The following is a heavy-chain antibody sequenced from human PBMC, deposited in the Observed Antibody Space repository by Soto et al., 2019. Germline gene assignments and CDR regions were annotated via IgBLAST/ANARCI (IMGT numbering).Heavy chain of an antibody. D-gene: IGHD3-22*01. CDR3: ARDGRWGLFIDRVVVHGKGLYGMDV. CDR1: GFTFSSYA. V-gene: IGHV3-30-3*01. Sequence: GGSLRLSCAASGFTFSSYAMHWVRQAPGKGLEWVAVISYDGSNKYYADSVKGRFTISRDNSKNTLYLQKNSLRAEDTAVYYCARDGRWGLFIDRVVVHGKGLYGMDVWGQGTTVTVSS. CDR2: ISYDGSNK. J-gene: IGHJ6*02.